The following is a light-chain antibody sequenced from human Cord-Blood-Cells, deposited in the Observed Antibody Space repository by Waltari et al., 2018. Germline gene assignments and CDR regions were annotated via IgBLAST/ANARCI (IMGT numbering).Light chain of an antibody. CDR2: DVS. Sequence: QSALTQPASVSGSHGQSVTISCTGTSRDVGGYNYVSCYQQHPGKAPKLMIYDVSNRPSGFSNRFPGSKSGNTASLTIAGLQAEDEADYYCSSYTSSSTYVFGTGTKVTVL. J-gene: IGLJ1*01. CDR1: SRDVGGYNY. CDR3: SSYTSSSTYV. V-gene: IGLV2-14*03.